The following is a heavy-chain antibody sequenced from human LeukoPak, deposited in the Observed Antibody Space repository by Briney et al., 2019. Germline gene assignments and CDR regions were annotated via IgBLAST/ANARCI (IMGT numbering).Heavy chain of an antibody. D-gene: IGHD6-19*01. CDR2: IKLDGSEK. V-gene: IGHV3-7*01. CDR1: GFTFSSYW. CDR3: AKGVSSRRSGSSGWKHDAFDL. Sequence: QTGGSLRLSCAASGFTFSSYWMSWVRQAPGKGLEWVANIKLDGSEKYYVDSVKGRFTISRDNAKNSLYLQMNSLRAEDTAVYYCAKGVSSRRSGSSGWKHDAFDLWGQGTMVTVSS. J-gene: IGHJ3*01.